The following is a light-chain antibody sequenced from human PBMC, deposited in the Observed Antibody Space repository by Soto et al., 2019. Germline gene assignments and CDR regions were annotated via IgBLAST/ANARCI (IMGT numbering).Light chain of an antibody. V-gene: IGKV3-15*01. Sequence: EIVMTQSPATLSVSPGESATLSCRASQSISSELAWYQQKPGQPPRLLIYGASTKATGVPARFTGSGSGSALTLTSRRLQYDDFAVYYCQQGHNTPLTFGQGTRLEI. J-gene: IGKJ2*01. CDR1: QSISSE. CDR2: GAS. CDR3: QQGHNTPLT.